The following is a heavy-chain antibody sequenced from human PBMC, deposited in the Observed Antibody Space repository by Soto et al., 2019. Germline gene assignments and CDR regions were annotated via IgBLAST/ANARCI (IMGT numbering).Heavy chain of an antibody. Sequence: QVQQVESGGGVVQPGRSLRLSCAASGFTFSSYAMHWVRQAPGKGLEWVAVISYDGSNKYYADSVKGRFTISRDNSKNTLYLQMNSLRAEDTAVYYCARDRYSPYWEGDRYYYGMDVWGQGTTVTVSS. CDR1: GFTFSSYA. V-gene: IGHV3-30-3*01. CDR3: ARDRYSPYWEGDRYYYGMDV. D-gene: IGHD1-26*01. J-gene: IGHJ6*02. CDR2: ISYDGSNK.